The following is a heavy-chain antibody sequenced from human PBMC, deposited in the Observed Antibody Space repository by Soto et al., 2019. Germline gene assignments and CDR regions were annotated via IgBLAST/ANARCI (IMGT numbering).Heavy chain of an antibody. D-gene: IGHD3-16*01. CDR1: GYSFSNYN. V-gene: IGHV1-18*01. J-gene: IGHJ3*02. CDR3: ARDKVWGGFDI. CDR2: ISGYNGNT. Sequence: ASVKVSCKSSGYSFSNYNFCWVRQAPGQGLEWLGWISGYNGNTNYAQKLQGGVTLTTDSFTSTAYMELRSLRSDDTAIYYCARDKVWGGFDIWGQGTMVTVSS.